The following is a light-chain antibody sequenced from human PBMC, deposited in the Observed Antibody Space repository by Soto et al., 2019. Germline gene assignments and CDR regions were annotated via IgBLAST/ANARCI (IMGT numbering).Light chain of an antibody. CDR2: EVN. CDR3: SSYAGSSNV. V-gene: IGLV2-8*01. Sequence: QSALTQHPSASGSPGQSVSISCTGTSSDVGGYNYVSWYQQHPGKAPKLMIYEVNKRPSGVPDRFSGSKSGNMASLTVSGVQAEDEAYYYCSSYAGSSNVFGTGTKVTVL. J-gene: IGLJ1*01. CDR1: SSDVGGYNY.